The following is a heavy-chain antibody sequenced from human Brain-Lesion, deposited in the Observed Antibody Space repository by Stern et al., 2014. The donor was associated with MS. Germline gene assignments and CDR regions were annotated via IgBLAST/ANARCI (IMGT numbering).Heavy chain of an antibody. CDR3: ARGGRYYADY. CDR2: INPNSGGT. CDR1: GNSFTHFY. D-gene: IGHD2-2*01. Sequence: QMQLVQSGAEVKKPGASVRVSCEASGNSFTHFYIHWVRQAPGQGLEWVGWINPNSGGTKFAQKFQGWVTITRDTSMTTAYMEVTSLTSDDTAVYYCARGGRYYADYWGQGTLVTVSS. V-gene: IGHV1-2*04. J-gene: IGHJ4*02.